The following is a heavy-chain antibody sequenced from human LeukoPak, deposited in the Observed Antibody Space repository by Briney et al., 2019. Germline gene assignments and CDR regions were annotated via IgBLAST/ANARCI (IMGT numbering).Heavy chain of an antibody. Sequence: GRSLRLSWVASGFTFSTYTMNWVRQAPGEGLEWVSSIPSSSSSKYYADSVKGRFTISRDNAKNSLYLQLNSLRAEDTAMYYCARAGRLPHPQYYFDSWGQGTLVTVSS. J-gene: IGHJ4*02. CDR3: ARAGRLPHPQYYFDS. CDR1: GFTFSTYT. CDR2: IPSSSSSK. D-gene: IGHD4-11*01. V-gene: IGHV3-21*01.